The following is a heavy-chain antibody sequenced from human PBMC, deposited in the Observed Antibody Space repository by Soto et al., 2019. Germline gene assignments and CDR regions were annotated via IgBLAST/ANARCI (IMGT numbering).Heavy chain of an antibody. CDR3: GRLEGLATISYYFDY. D-gene: IGHD3-9*01. CDR1: GGSVSSSSYY. CDR2: VYYSGST. Sequence: QLQLQESGPGLVKPSETLSLTCTVSGGSVSSSSYYWGWLRQPPGKGLEWIGSVYYSGSTYYNPYLESRVTISVDKSKNPFSLKLMSLSAADTAVYYCGRLEGLATISYYFDYWGQGALVTVSS. V-gene: IGHV4-39*01. J-gene: IGHJ4*02.